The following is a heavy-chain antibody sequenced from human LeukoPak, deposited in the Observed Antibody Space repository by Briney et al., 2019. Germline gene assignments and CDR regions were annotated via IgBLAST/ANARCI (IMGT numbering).Heavy chain of an antibody. CDR3: ARGVYWSYPPYYYYYYMDV. J-gene: IGHJ6*03. D-gene: IGHD1-7*01. CDR2: INPNSGGT. Sequence: ASVKVSCKASGYTFTGYYMHWVRQAPGQGLEWMGWINPNSGGTNYAQKFQGRVTMTRDTSISTAYMELSRLRSDDTAVYYCARGVYWSYPPYYYYYYMDVWGKGTTVTVSS. CDR1: GYTFTGYY. V-gene: IGHV1-2*02.